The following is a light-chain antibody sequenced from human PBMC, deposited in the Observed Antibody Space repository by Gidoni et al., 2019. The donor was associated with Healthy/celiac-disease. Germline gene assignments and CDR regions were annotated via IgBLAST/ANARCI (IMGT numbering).Light chain of an antibody. CDR2: EGS. V-gene: IGLV2-23*01. Sequence: QSALTQHASVSGTPGQSITISCTVTSSDFGSYNLVSWYQQHPGKAPKLMIYEGSKRPSGVSNRFSGSKSGNTASLTIAGLQAEDEADYYCCSYAGSSSHVVFGGGTKLTVL. CDR1: SSDFGSYNL. J-gene: IGLJ2*01. CDR3: CSYAGSSSHVV.